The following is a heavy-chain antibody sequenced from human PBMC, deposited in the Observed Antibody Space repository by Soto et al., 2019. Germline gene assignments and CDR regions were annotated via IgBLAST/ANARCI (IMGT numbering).Heavy chain of an antibody. D-gene: IGHD3-10*01. J-gene: IGHJ5*02. CDR1: GDMFSTYT. CDR3: ARGVGSGTYYNQYNWFDP. V-gene: IGHV1-69*13. CDR2: IIPRSAKS. Sequence: SVKVSCKASGDMFSTYTITWMRQAPGRGLEWVGGIIPRSAKSNYAQKFEGRVTITADESTSTAYMELRSLRSDDTAVYYCARGVGSGTYYNQYNWFDPWGQGTLVTVSS.